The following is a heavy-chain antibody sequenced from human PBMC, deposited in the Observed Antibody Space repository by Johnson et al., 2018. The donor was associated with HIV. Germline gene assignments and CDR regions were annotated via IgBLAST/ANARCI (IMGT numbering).Heavy chain of an antibody. CDR2: ISYDGSNK. CDR3: ARAPIPAAFDI. Sequence: QVQLVESGGGVVQPGRSLRLSCAASGFTFSSYAMHWVRQAPGKGLEWVAVISYDGSNKYYADSVKGRFTISRDNSKNTLYLQMNSLRAEDTAVYYCARAPIPAAFDIWAKGQWSPSLQ. J-gene: IGHJ3*02. CDR1: GFTFSSYA. V-gene: IGHV3-30-3*01.